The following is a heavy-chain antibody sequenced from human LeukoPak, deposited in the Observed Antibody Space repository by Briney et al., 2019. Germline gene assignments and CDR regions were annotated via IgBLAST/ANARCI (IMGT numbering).Heavy chain of an antibody. J-gene: IGHJ4*02. V-gene: IGHV4-61*01. CDR1: NGSVSSGSNY. CDR3: ARAVYCSGGSCYPLPYYFDY. D-gene: IGHD2-15*01. Sequence: SETLSLTCTVSNGSVSSGSNYWSWIRQPPGKGLEWIGYIYYSGSTDYNPSLKSRVTISVDTSKNKLSRKLTSVTAADTAVYYCARAVYCSGGSCYPLPYYFDYWGQGTLVTVSS. CDR2: IYYSGST.